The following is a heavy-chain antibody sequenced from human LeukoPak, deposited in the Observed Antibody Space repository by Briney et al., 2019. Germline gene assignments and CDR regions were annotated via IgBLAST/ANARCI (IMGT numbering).Heavy chain of an antibody. Sequence: GGSLRLPCAASGFSFRSYNMNWVRQAPGKGLEWVSSISSSSSYIYYADSVKGRFTISRDNAKNSLYLQMNSLRAEDTAVYYCARGSGRYDYVWGSYRSNWFDPWGQGTLVTVSS. V-gene: IGHV3-21*01. D-gene: IGHD3-16*02. CDR2: ISSSSSYI. CDR1: GFSFRSYN. J-gene: IGHJ5*02. CDR3: ARGSGRYDYVWGSYRSNWFDP.